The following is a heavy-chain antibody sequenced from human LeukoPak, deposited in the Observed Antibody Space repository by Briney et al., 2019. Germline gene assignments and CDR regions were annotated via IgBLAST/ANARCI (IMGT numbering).Heavy chain of an antibody. V-gene: IGHV3-30-3*01. CDR1: GFTFSSYA. CDR2: ISYDGSNK. J-gene: IGHJ4*02. Sequence: GGSLRLSCAASGFTFSSYAMHWVRQAPGKGLEWVAVISYDGSNKYYADSVKGRFTISRDNSKNTLYLQMNSLRAEDTAVYYCARGVPGGYSYGPVDYWGQGTLVTVSS. CDR3: ARGVPGGYSYGPVDY. D-gene: IGHD5-18*01.